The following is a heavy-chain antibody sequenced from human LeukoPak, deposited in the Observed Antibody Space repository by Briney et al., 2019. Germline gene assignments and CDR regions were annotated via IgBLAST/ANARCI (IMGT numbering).Heavy chain of an antibody. D-gene: IGHD5-24*01. Sequence: SETLSLTCTVSGGSISSSSYYWGWIRQPPGKGLEWIGSIYYSGSTNYNPSLKSRVTISVDTSRNHFSLNLRSATAADTAVYYCARRSYNSPFRYWGQGTPVTVSS. CDR2: IYYSGST. J-gene: IGHJ4*02. CDR3: ARRSYNSPFRY. V-gene: IGHV4-39*02. CDR1: GGSISSSSYY.